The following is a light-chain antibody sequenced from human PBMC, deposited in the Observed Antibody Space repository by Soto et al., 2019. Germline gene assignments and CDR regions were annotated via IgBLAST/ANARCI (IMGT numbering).Light chain of an antibody. CDR1: ESLAYSDGNTY. CDR2: HVS. J-gene: IGKJ4*01. Sequence: VVMTQSPLSLPVTLGQPASISCRSSESLAYSDGNTYLNWFQQRPRQSPRRLIYHVSKRDLWVTDRFSGSGLGTDFTLNMSRVEADNVGVYFCMQGTHSPPSFXAGPQVDI. CDR3: MQGTHSPPS. V-gene: IGKV2-30*01.